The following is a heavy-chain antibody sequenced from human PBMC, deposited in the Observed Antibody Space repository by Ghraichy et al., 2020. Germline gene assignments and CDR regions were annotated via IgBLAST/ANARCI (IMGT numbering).Heavy chain of an antibody. CDR1: GFTFSSYS. J-gene: IGHJ4*02. V-gene: IGHV3-48*02. Sequence: GGSLRLSCATSGFTFSSYSMNWVRQAPGKGLEWVSYISSSSSTIYYADSVKGRFTISRDNAKNSLYLQMNSLRDEDTAGYYCARMEYSSSWYFDYWGQGTLVTVSS. CDR2: ISSSSSTI. CDR3: ARMEYSSSWYFDY. D-gene: IGHD6-13*01.